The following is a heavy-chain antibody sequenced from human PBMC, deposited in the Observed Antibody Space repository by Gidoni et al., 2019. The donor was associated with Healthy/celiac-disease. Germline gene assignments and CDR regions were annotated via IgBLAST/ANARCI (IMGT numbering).Heavy chain of an antibody. J-gene: IGHJ4*02. D-gene: IGHD3-22*01. Sequence: EVQLVQSGAEVKKPGESLKISCQGSGYSFTSYWLGWVRQMPGKGLEWMGIIYPGESDTRYSPSFQGQVTISAEKSISTAYLQWSSLKASDTAMYYCARLGYYDSSGYWVHFDYWGQGTLVTVSS. CDR1: GYSFTSYW. V-gene: IGHV5-51*03. CDR3: ARLGYYDSSGYWVHFDY. CDR2: IYPGESDT.